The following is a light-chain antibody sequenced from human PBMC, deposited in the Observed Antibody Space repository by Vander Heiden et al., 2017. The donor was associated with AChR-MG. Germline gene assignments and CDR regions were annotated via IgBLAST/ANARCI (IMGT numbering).Light chain of an antibody. Sequence: DIVLTQSPATLSLSPGARATLSCRASQSVGTYLAWYQQKPGQAPRLLIYDASNRATGIPARFSGSGSGTDFTLTISSLEPEDFALYYCQQRDNWPLFTFGQGTKLEIK. J-gene: IGKJ2*01. CDR1: QSVGTY. V-gene: IGKV3-11*01. CDR2: DAS. CDR3: QQRDNWPLFT.